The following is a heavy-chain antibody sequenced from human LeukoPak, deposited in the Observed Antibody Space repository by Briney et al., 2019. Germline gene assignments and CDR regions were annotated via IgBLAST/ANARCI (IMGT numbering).Heavy chain of an antibody. D-gene: IGHD5-24*01. CDR1: GFSVSTSAVG. V-gene: IGHV2-5*01. CDR2: IHWNDDK. Sequence: GPTLGSPTQTLKPTCTFSGFSVSTSAVGVGWIRQPPGKSLELLALIHWNDDKRSSPSLKSRLTITKDTSKNQVVLTRTNMDPVDIATYCCAHSAMATKPYYFDYWGQGTLSPSPQ. J-gene: IGHJ4*02. CDR3: AHSAMATKPYYFDY.